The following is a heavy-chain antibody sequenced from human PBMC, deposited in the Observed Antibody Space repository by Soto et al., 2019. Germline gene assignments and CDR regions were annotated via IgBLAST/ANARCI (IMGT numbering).Heavy chain of an antibody. V-gene: IGHV4-31*03. CDR3: ARVFRYHSSGYYRTFDY. Sequence: NPSETLSLTCTVSGGSISSGGYYWSWIRQHPGKGLEWIGYIYYSGSTYYNPSLKSRVTISVDTSKNQFSLKLSSVTAADTAVYYCARVFRYHSSGYYRTFDYWGQGTLVTVSS. CDR2: IYYSGST. CDR1: GGSISSGGYY. J-gene: IGHJ4*02. D-gene: IGHD3-22*01.